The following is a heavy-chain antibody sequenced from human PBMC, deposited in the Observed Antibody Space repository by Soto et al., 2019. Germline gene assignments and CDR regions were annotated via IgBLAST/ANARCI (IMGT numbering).Heavy chain of an antibody. J-gene: IGHJ5*02. CDR1: GFTFSSYA. Sequence: EVQLLESGGGLVQPGGSLRLSCAASGFTFSSYAMSWVRQAPGKGLEWVSAISGSGGSTYYADSVKGRFTISRDNSKNTLYLQMNSLRAEDTAVYYCAKGDSSGWWIPRNNWFDPWGQGTLVTVSS. CDR2: ISGSGGST. D-gene: IGHD6-19*01. V-gene: IGHV3-23*01. CDR3: AKGDSSGWWIPRNNWFDP.